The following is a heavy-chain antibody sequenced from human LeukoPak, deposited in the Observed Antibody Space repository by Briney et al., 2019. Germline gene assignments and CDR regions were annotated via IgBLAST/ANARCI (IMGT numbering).Heavy chain of an antibody. V-gene: IGHV3-23*01. D-gene: IGHD3-22*01. J-gene: IGHJ4*02. Sequence: GGSLRLSCAASGFTFSIYAMSWVRQAPGKGLEWVSVISGSAGRTYCADSVKGRFTISRDNSKNTLYLQMNSLRAEDTAVYYCAKVWGYYDSSGYDYWGQGTLVTVSS. CDR2: ISGSAGRT. CDR1: GFTFSIYA. CDR3: AKVWGYYDSSGYDY.